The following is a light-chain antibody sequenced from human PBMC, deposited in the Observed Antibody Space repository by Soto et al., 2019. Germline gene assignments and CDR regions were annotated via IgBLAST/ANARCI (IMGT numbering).Light chain of an antibody. CDR1: SSDVGGYNY. CDR3: SXXXGSNIVV. Sequence: QSALTQPPSASGSPGQSVTISCTGTSSDVGGYNYVSWYQQHPGKAPKLMIYEVSKRPSGVPDRFSGSKSGNTASLTVSGXQAXXXADYXCSXXXGSNIVVFGGGTQLTVL. CDR2: EVS. J-gene: IGLJ2*01. V-gene: IGLV2-8*01.